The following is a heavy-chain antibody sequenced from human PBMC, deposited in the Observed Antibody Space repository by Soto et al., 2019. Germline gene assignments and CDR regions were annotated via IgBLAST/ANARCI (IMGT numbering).Heavy chain of an antibody. D-gene: IGHD6-6*01. Sequence: GESLKISCKGSVYSFTSYWISWVRQMPGKGLEWMGRIDPSDSYTNYSPSFQGHVTISADKSISTAYLQWSSLKASDTAMYYCARHGGLYSSSILYYYYGMDVWGQGTTVTVSS. CDR1: VYSFTSYW. CDR3: ARHGGLYSSSILYYYYGMDV. J-gene: IGHJ6*02. V-gene: IGHV5-10-1*01. CDR2: IDPSDSYT.